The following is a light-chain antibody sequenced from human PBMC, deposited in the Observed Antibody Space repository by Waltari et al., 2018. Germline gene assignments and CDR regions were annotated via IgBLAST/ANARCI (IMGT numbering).Light chain of an antibody. CDR1: SSNIGSNT. V-gene: IGLV1-44*01. CDR2: SKI. Sequence: QSVLTQPPSASGTPGQTVTISCSGRSSNIGSNTVNWYQQLPGTAPKLLIYSKIQPPSGLPVRISGAKSGTSASLAIIGLQSSDEGDSYCAAWHDRLNCLYVFGPGTKVTVL. CDR3: AAWHDRLNCLYV. J-gene: IGLJ1*01.